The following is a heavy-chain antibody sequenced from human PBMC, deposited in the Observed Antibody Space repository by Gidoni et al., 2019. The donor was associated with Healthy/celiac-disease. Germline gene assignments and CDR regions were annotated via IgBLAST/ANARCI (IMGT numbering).Heavy chain of an antibody. CDR1: GGSISSYY. D-gene: IGHD2-21*01. V-gene: IGHV4-59*01. Sequence: QVQLQESGPGLVKPSEPLSLTCTVSGGSISSYYWSWTRQPPGKGLEWIWYIYYRGSTNYNPSLKSRVTISVDTSKNQFSLKLSSVTAADTAVYYCASVYCGGDCYPVYWGQGTLVTVSS. CDR2: IYYRGST. CDR3: ASVYCGGDCYPVY. J-gene: IGHJ4*02.